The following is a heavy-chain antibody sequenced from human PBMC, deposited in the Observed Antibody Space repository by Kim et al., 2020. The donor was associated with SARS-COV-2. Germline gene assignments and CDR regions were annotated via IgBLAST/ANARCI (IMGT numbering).Heavy chain of an antibody. J-gene: IGHJ3*02. CDR2: IGTAGDT. V-gene: IGHV3-13*04. CDR3: ARGGYSYNNDAFDI. Sequence: GGSLRLSCAASGFTFSSYDMHWVRQATGKGLEWVSAIGTAGDTYYPGSVKGRFTISRENAKNSLYLQMNSLRAGDTAVYYCARGGYSYNNDAFDIWGQGTMVTVSS. CDR1: GFTFSSYD. D-gene: IGHD5-18*01.